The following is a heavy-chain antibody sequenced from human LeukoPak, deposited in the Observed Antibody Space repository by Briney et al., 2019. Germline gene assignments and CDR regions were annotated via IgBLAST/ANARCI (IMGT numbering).Heavy chain of an antibody. V-gene: IGHV3-23*01. Sequence: GGSLRLSCAASGFTFSNYAMSWVRQAPGKGLEWVSGLSASDGSTYYADSVKARFTISRDNYKNRLYLQMNSLRAEDTAVYYCAKGRSSGWLGAFEYWGQGNLVTVSS. CDR2: LSASDGST. J-gene: IGHJ4*02. CDR3: AKGRSSGWLGAFEY. CDR1: GFTFSNYA. D-gene: IGHD6-19*01.